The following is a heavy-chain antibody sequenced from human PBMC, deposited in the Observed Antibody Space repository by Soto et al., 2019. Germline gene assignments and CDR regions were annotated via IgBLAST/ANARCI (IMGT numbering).Heavy chain of an antibody. D-gene: IGHD5-12*01. CDR2: IHYNGNT. CDR1: GDSISAYS. V-gene: IGHV4-59*01. CDR3: AREGNLGRWLQRLDF. J-gene: IGHJ4*02. Sequence: PSETLSLTCTVSGDSISAYSWSWVRQPPGKGLEWIGNIHYNGNTKYNPSLKSRVSMSVDTSKNQFSLRLISVTAADTAKYFCAREGNLGRWLQRLDFCGQGTLVTVSS.